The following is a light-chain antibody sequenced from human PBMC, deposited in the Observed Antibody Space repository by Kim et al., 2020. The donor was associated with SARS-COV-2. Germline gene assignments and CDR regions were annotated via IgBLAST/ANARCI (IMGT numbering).Light chain of an antibody. CDR3: QQRSNWPIT. J-gene: IGKJ5*01. Sequence: LPPGEGATLSCRASQSVSSYLAWYQQKPGRAPRLLIYDASNRATGIPARFSGSGSGTDFTLTISSLEPEDFAVYYCQQRSNWPITFGQGTRLEIK. CDR1: QSVSSY. CDR2: DAS. V-gene: IGKV3-11*01.